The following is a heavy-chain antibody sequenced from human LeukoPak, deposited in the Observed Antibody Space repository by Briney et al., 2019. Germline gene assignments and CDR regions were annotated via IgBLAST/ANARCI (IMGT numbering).Heavy chain of an antibody. D-gene: IGHD2-2*01. CDR1: GYSISSYY. Sequence: SETLSLTCTVSGYSISSYYWNWIRQPPGKGLEWIGYIYYSGSTNYNPSLKSRVTISVDTSKNQFSLRLSSVTAADTAVYYCARGGDIVVVPAAMNYDYWGQGTLVTVSS. CDR2: IYYSGST. V-gene: IGHV4-59*01. CDR3: ARGGDIVVVPAAMNYDY. J-gene: IGHJ4*02.